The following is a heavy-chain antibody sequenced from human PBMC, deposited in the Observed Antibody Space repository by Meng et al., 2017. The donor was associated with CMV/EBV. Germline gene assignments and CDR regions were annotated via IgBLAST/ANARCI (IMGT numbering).Heavy chain of an antibody. V-gene: IGHV3-48*04. CDR2: ISSSSSTI. CDR1: GFTFSSYS. J-gene: IGHJ4*02. D-gene: IGHD3-16*01. CDR3: ARVTMGIRLGDTSGLDY. Sequence: GESLKIPFAAPGFTFSSYSMNRVRQAPGTGLEWVSYISSSSSTIYYADSVKGRFTISRDNAKNSLYLQMNSLRAEDTAVYYCARVTMGIRLGDTSGLDYWGQGTLVTVSS.